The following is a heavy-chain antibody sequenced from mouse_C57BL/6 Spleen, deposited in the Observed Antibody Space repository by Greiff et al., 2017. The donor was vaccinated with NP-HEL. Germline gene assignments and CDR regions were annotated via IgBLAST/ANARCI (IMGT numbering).Heavy chain of an antibody. Sequence: EVKLVESEGGLVQPGSSMKLSCTASGFTFSDYYMAWVRQVPEKGLEWVANINYDGSSTYYLDSLKSRFIISRDNAKNILYLQMSSLKSEDTATYYCARGRSIYYGSSYPFAYWGQGTLVTVSA. D-gene: IGHD1-1*01. CDR1: GFTFSDYY. V-gene: IGHV5-16*01. CDR3: ARGRSIYYGSSYPFAY. J-gene: IGHJ3*01. CDR2: INYDGSST.